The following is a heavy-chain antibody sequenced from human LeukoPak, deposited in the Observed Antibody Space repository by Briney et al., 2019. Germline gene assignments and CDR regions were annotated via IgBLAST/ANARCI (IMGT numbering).Heavy chain of an antibody. CDR3: AKDTRYWGIL. V-gene: IGHV3-43*02. CDR1: GITASSYA. D-gene: IGHD2-8*02. Sequence: GGSLRLSCAASGITASSYAMTWVRQAPGKGLEWVSLISGDGGSTYYADSVKGRFTISRDNSKNSLYLQMNSLRTEDTALYYCAKDTRYWGILWGQGTLVTVSS. J-gene: IGHJ4*02. CDR2: ISGDGGST.